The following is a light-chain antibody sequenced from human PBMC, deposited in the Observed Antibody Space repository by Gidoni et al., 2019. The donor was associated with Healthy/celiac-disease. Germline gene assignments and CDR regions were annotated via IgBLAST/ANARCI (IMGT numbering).Light chain of an antibody. Sequence: DIVLTQSPDSVTVSLGERATINCKSSQSVLYSSNNKNYLAWYHQKPGQPPKLLIYWASTRESGVPDRFSRSGSGSDFTLTISSLQSEDVAVYYCQQYYSMSWTFGQXTKVEIK. J-gene: IGKJ1*01. CDR3: QQYYSMSWT. CDR2: WAS. CDR1: QSVLYSSNNKNY. V-gene: IGKV4-1*01.